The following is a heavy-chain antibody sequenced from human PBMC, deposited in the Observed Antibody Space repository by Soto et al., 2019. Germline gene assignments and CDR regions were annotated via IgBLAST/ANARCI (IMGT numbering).Heavy chain of an antibody. CDR2: IYSGGST. CDR1: GFTVSSNY. J-gene: IGHJ6*02. CDR3: ARDPRGDYYYYYGMDV. Sequence: PGGSLRLSCAASGFTVSSNYMSWVRQAPGKGLEWVSVIYSGGSTYYADSVKGRFTISRDNSKNTLYLQMNSLRAEDTAVYYCARDPRGDYYYYYGMDVWGQGTTVTVSS. V-gene: IGHV3-66*01. D-gene: IGHD4-17*01.